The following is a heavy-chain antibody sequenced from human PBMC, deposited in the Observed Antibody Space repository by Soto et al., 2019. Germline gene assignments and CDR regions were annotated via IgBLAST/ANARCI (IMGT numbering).Heavy chain of an antibody. V-gene: IGHV3-11*01. J-gene: IGHJ3*02. CDR3: ARELKSQDAFDI. D-gene: IGHD3-16*01. CDR1: GFTITDYS. Sequence: QVQLVESGGGLVKPGGSLRLSCAASGFTITDYSMNWVRQVPGKGLEWVSYITSGGRTIYYADSVKGRFTISRDNAKNSLYLQMNNQRAEDTAVYYCARELKSQDAFDIWCQGTLVTVAS. CDR2: ITSGGRTI.